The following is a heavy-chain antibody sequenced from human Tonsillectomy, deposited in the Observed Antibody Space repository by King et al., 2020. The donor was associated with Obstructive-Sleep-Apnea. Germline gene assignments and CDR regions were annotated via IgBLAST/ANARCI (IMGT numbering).Heavy chain of an antibody. Sequence: VQLVESGAEVKKPGESLRISCKGSGYRFTSYWISWVRQMPGKGLEWMGRIDPSDSYSKYSLSFQGHVPISVDKSISTAYLQWGSLKASDTAMYYCARNGEGSSWYGDWLDLWGQGTRVTVSS. V-gene: IGHV5-10-1*03. CDR1: GYRFTSYW. D-gene: IGHD6-13*01. CDR2: IDPSDSYS. CDR3: ARNGEGSSWYGDWLDL. J-gene: IGHJ5*02.